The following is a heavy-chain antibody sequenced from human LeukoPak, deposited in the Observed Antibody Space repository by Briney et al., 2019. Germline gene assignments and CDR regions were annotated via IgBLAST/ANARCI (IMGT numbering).Heavy chain of an antibody. D-gene: IGHD6-13*01. CDR3: ARGGSSSWYGPGHFDY. Sequence: SETLSLTCTVSGYSISSGYYWGWIRQPPGKGLEWIGSIYHSGSTYYNPSLKSRVTISVDTSKNQFSLKLSSVTAADTAVYYCARGGSSSWYGPGHFDYWGQGTLVTVSS. CDR2: IYHSGST. V-gene: IGHV4-38-2*02. J-gene: IGHJ4*02. CDR1: GYSISSGYY.